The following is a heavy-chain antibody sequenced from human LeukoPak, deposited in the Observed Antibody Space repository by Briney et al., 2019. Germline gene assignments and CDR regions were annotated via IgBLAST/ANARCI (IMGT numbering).Heavy chain of an antibody. D-gene: IGHD3-22*01. V-gene: IGHV4-34*01. J-gene: IGHJ5*02. CDR3: ARGSGKYYYDSSGYYHVNWFDP. CDR1: GGSFSGYY. Sequence: SETLSLTCAVYGGSFSGYYWSGIRQPPGKGLEWIGEINHSGSTNYNPSLKSRVTISVDTSKNQFSLKLSSVTAADTAVYYCARGSGKYYYDSSGYYHVNWFDPWGQGTLVTVSS. CDR2: INHSGST.